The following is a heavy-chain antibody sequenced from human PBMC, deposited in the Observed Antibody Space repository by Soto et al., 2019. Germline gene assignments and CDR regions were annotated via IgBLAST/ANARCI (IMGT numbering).Heavy chain of an antibody. CDR2: ISSSSSYI. V-gene: IGHV3-21*01. CDR3: ARDRDIVVVVAANDAFDI. D-gene: IGHD2-15*01. Sequence: GGSLRLSCAASGFNFISYSMNWVRQAPGKGLEWVSSISSSSSYIYYADSVKGRFTISRDNAKNSLYLQMNSLRAEDTAVYYCARDRDIVVVVAANDAFDIWGQGTMVT. CDR1: GFNFISYS. J-gene: IGHJ3*02.